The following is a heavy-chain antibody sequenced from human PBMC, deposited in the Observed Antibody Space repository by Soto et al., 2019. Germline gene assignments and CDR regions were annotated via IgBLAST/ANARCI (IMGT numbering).Heavy chain of an antibody. CDR1: GFTFSSYG. J-gene: IGHJ4*02. V-gene: IGHV3-30*18. CDR3: AKDSSSSWYYFDY. Sequence: GGSLRLSCAASGFTFSSYGMHWVRQAPGKGLEWVAVISYDGSNKYYADSVKGRFTISRDNSKNTLYLQMNSLRAEDTAVYYCAKDSSSSWYYFDYWGQGTLVTVSS. D-gene: IGHD6-6*01. CDR2: ISYDGSNK.